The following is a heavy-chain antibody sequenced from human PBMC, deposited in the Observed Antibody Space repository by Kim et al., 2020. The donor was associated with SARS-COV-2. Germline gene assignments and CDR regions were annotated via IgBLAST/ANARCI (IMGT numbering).Heavy chain of an antibody. V-gene: IGHV4-4*02. J-gene: IGHJ5*02. CDR3: AKRERVSPVLYYGSGTS. CDR2: IYHSGST. Sequence: SETLSLTCAVSGGSISSSNWWSWVRQPPGKGLEWIGEIYHSGSTNYNPSLKSRVTISVDKSKNQFSLKLSSVTAADTAVYYCAKRERVSPVLYYGSGTSWGQGTLVTVSS. CDR1: GGSISSSNW. D-gene: IGHD3-10*01.